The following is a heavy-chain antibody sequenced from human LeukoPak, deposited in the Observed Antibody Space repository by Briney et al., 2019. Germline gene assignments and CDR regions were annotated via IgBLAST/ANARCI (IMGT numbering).Heavy chain of an antibody. CDR2: IIPILGMA. J-gene: IGHJ4*02. CDR1: GGTFSSYA. CDR3: ARDLISIAAALNYFDY. Sequence: SVKVSCKASGGTFSSYAISWVRQAPGQGLEWMGRIIPILGMANYAQKFQGRVTITADKSTSTAYMELSSLRSEDTAVYYCARDLISIAAALNYFDYWGQGTLVTVSS. V-gene: IGHV1-69*04. D-gene: IGHD6-13*01.